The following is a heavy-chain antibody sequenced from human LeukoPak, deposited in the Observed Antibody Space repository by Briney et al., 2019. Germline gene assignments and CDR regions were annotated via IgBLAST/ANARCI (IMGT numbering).Heavy chain of an antibody. V-gene: IGHV3-53*01. CDR1: GFTVSSNY. Sequence: GGSLRLSCAASGFTVSSNYMSWVRQAPGKGLEWVSVIYSGGSTYYADSVKGRFTLSRDNSKNTLYLQMNSLRAEDTAVYYCARGWLRTYGGNPDAFENWGQGTVVTVYS. J-gene: IGHJ3*02. D-gene: IGHD4-23*01. CDR2: IYSGGST. CDR3: ARGWLRTYGGNPDAFEN.